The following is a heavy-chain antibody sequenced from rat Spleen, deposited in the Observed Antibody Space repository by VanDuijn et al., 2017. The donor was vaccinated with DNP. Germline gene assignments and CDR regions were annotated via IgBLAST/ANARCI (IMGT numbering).Heavy chain of an antibody. CDR2: ISYDGGST. CDR3: VRWNSGHFDY. Sequence: EVQLVESGGGLVQPGRSLKLSCAASGFTFSDYNLAWVRQAPKKGLEWVASISYDGGSTYYRDSVKGRFTISRDNAKSSLYLQMDSLRSEDTATYYCVRWNSGHFDYWGQGVMVTVSS. J-gene: IGHJ2*01. V-gene: IGHV5-7*01. D-gene: IGHD4-3*01. CDR1: GFTFSDYN.